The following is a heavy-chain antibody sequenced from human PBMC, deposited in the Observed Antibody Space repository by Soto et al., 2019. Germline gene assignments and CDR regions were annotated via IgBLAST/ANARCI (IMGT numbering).Heavy chain of an antibody. J-gene: IGHJ4*02. CDR2: IIPIFDAT. CDR1: GGTFSRHS. CDR3: AWDLGSVRGS. V-gene: IGHV1-69*01. D-gene: IGHD1-26*01. Sequence: QVQMVQSGAEVKKPGSSARVSCKVSGGTFSRHSISWVRQAPGQGLEWMGGIIPIFDATQYAQKFQGRLTITAGASTTSVHMRMSGLRRAVLDIYYGAWDLGSVRGSWGQRTRVNVS.